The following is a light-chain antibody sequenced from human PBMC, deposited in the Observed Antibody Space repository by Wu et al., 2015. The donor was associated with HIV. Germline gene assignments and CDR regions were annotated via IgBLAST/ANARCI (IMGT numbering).Light chain of an antibody. CDR2: GAS. Sequence: EIVMTLSPATLSVSPGERATLSCRASESVRSNLAWYQQKPGQAPRLLIYGASNRATGIPARFSGSGSGTEFTLTISNMQSDDFTAYYCQQYNNWPPFTFGQGTRLEIK. V-gene: IGKV3-15*01. CDR1: ESVRSN. J-gene: IGKJ5*01. CDR3: QQYNNWPPFT.